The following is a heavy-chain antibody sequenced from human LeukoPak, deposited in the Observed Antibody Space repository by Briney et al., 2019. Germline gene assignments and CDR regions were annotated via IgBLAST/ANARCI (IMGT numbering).Heavy chain of an antibody. J-gene: IGHJ4*03. CDR1: GGSFSRYY. CDR3: ARGATISETGYFDF. D-gene: IGHD5-24*01. V-gene: IGHV4-34*01. Sequence: SETLSLTCAVYGGSFSRYYWSWIRQSPGKGLEWIAEIDHRGDTNYNPSVKSRVTISVDTSKNRFSLKVRSLSAADTAVYYCARGATISETGYFDFWGQGTLVTVSS. CDR2: IDHRGDT.